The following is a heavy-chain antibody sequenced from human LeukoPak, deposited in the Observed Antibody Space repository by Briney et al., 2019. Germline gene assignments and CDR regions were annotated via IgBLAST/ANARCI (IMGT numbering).Heavy chain of an antibody. J-gene: IGHJ6*02. CDR2: ISGSGGST. V-gene: IGHV3-23*01. Sequence: GGSLRLSCAASGFTFNSYAMSWVRQAPGKGLEWVSAISGSGGSTYYADSVKGRFTISRDNSKNTLYLQMNSLRAEDTAVYYCAKGRGVYGATHGYYGMDVWGQGTTVTVSS. CDR3: AKGRGVYGATHGYYGMDV. CDR1: GFTFNSYA. D-gene: IGHD5/OR15-5a*01.